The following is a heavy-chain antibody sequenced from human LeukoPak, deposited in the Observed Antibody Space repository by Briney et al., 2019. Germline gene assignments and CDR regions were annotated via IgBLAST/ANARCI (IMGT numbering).Heavy chain of an antibody. CDR1: GFTFSSYA. J-gene: IGHJ4*02. CDR3: AKDVPGYSYGLLGYYFDY. CDR2: ISGSGGST. V-gene: IGHV3-23*01. Sequence: GGSLRLSCAASGFTFSSYAMSWVRQAPGKGLEWVSAISGSGGSTYYADSVKGRFTISRDNSKNTRYLQMNSLRAEDMAVYYCAKDVPGYSYGLLGYYFDYWGQGTLVTVSS. D-gene: IGHD5-18*01.